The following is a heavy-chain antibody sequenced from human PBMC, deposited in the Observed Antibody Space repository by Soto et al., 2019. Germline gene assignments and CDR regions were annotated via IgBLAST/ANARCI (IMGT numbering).Heavy chain of an antibody. CDR1: GFTFSGYD. V-gene: IGHV3-13*01. Sequence: LRLSCGASGFTFSGYDMQWVRQARGKGLEWVSAIGTAGDTYYPGSVKGRFTISRENAKNTLYLQMNSLRAEDTAVYYCAKGGCSGGNCSPNWFDPWGQGTLVTVSS. CDR3: AKGGCSGGNCSPNWFDP. J-gene: IGHJ5*02. CDR2: IGTAGDT. D-gene: IGHD2-15*01.